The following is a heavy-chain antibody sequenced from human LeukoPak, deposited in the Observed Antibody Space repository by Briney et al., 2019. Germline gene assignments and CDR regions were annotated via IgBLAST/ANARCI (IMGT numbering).Heavy chain of an antibody. CDR2: ISYDGSNK. Sequence: GGSLRLSCAASGFTFSSYGMHWVRQAPGKGLEWVAVISYDGSNKYYADSVKGRFTISRDNSKNTLYLQMNSLRAEDTAVYYCAKEDVDIVATTLDYWGQGTLVTVSS. CDR1: GFTFSSYG. D-gene: IGHD5-12*01. V-gene: IGHV3-30*18. CDR3: AKEDVDIVATTLDY. J-gene: IGHJ4*02.